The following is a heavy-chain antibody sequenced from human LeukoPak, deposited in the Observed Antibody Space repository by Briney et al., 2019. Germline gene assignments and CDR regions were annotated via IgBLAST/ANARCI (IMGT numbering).Heavy chain of an antibody. V-gene: IGHV3-23*01. D-gene: IGHD4-23*01. CDR1: GFTFSSYA. CDR2: ISGSGSST. J-gene: IGHJ6*02. Sequence: GGSLRLSCAASGFTFSSYAMSWVRQAPGQGLEWVSAISGSGSSTYHADSVRGRFTISRDNSKNTLYLQMNSLRAEDTGVYHCAKGLSHYGSRQKGMDVWGQGTRVTVSS. CDR3: AKGLSHYGSRQKGMDV.